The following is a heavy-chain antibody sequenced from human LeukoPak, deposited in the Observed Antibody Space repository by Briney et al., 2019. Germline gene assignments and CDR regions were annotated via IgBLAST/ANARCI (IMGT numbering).Heavy chain of an antibody. D-gene: IGHD2-15*01. V-gene: IGHV5-51*01. CDR3: ARSGGSGYNWFDP. CDR2: IYPGDSDV. CDR1: GCGFSSYW. Sequence: GESLKISCKGSGCGFSSYWIGWVRQTPGKGLDWMGIIYPGDSDVRYSPSFEGQVTISADKSISTAYLQWSSLTASDTAIYYCARSGGSGYNWFDPWGQGTLVTVSS. J-gene: IGHJ5*02.